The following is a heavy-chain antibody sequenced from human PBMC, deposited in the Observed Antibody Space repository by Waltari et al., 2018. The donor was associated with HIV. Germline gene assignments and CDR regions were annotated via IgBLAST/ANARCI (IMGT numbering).Heavy chain of an antibody. V-gene: IGHV3-15*01. Sequence: EVQLVESGRGLVKPGGSLRLSCAASGFTFSNAWMSWVRQAPGKGREWVGHIKSKAYGGTADYAAPVKGRFTISRDDSKNTFYLEMNSLKTEDTAFYYCTRHCVSISCYQSLGGYDYWGQGTLVTVSS. CDR2: IKSKAYGGTA. J-gene: IGHJ4*02. D-gene: IGHD2-2*01. CDR1: GFTFSNAW. CDR3: TRHCVSISCYQSLGGYDY.